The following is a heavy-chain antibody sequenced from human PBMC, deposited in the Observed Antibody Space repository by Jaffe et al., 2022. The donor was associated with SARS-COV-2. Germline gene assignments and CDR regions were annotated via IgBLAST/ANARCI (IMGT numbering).Heavy chain of an antibody. CDR1: GYSFTSYW. D-gene: IGHD2-15*01. CDR2: IYPGDSDT. CDR3: ARHDLYCSGGSCYPDY. V-gene: IGHV5-51*01. Sequence: EVQLVQSGAEVKKPGESLKISCKGSGYSFTSYWIGWVRQMPGKGLEWMGIIYPGDSDTRYSPSFQGQVTISADKSISTAYLQWSSLKASDTAMYYCARHDLYCSGGSCYPDYWGQGTLVTVSS. J-gene: IGHJ4*02.